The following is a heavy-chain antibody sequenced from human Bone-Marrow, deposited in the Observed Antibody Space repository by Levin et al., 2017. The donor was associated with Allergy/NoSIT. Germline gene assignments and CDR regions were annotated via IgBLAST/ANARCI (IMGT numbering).Heavy chain of an antibody. J-gene: IGHJ4*02. V-gene: IGHV3-48*02. CDR1: GFTFSSYS. D-gene: IGHD2-21*02. CDR3: ARDRVGDSRFTRAQYFDY. Sequence: PGGSLRLSCAASGFTFSSYSMNWVRQAPGKGLEWVSYISSSSSTIYYADSVKGRFTISRDNAKNSLYLQMNSLRDEDTAVYYCARDRVGDSRFTRAQYFDYWGQGTLVTVSS. CDR2: ISSSSSTI.